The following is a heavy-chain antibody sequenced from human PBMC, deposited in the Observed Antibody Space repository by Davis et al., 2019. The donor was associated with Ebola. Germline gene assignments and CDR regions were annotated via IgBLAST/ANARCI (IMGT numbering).Heavy chain of an antibody. CDR3: TAYDSTFRNY. V-gene: IGHV3-43D*04. CDR2: IIWDGLST. CDR1: WFTHRDYA. D-gene: IGHD3-22*01. J-gene: IGHJ4*02. Sequence: GEYPIPSCAAPWFTHRDYALHWVRQTPRKGMEWVSLIIWDGLSTAFADSVRDRFNIFRHNGRNFLYLQMHDLRAEDTALSYRTAYDSTFRNYWGQGTLVTVSS.